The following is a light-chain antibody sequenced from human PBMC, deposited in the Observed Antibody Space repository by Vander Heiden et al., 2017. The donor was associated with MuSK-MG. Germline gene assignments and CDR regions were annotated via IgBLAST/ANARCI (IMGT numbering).Light chain of an antibody. Sequence: DIEMTPSLLSLLVSPGEPASISCRSSQSLLHSNGYNYLDWYLQKPGQSPQLLIYLGSNRASGVPDRFSGSGSGTDFTLKISRVEAEDVGVYYCRQALQTPFTFGPGTKVDIK. CDR2: LGS. CDR1: QSLLHSNGYNY. V-gene: IGKV2-28*01. CDR3: RQALQTPFT. J-gene: IGKJ3*01.